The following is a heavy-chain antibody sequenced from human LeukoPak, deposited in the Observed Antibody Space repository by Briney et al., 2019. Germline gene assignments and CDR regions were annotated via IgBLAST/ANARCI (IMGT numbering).Heavy chain of an antibody. CDR2: INPILGMA. D-gene: IGHD6-13*01. J-gene: IGHJ4*02. CDR1: RGTFSSYV. V-gene: IGHV1-69*04. CDR3: AWDLTDSISELGGNHDY. Sequence: SVKVSCKDSRGTFSSYVISWVRQAPGQGLEWMGRINPILGMANYVQKFQGRVTITADKSTSTAYMELSSLRSEDTAVYYCAWDLTDSISELGGNHDYWGQGTLVTVSS.